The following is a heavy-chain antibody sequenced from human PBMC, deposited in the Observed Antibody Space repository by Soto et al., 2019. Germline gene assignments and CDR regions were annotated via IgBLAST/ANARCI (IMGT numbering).Heavy chain of an antibody. CDR1: GGSLSGYY. V-gene: IGHV4-34*01. D-gene: IGHD5-12*01. Sequence: QVQLQQWGAGLLKPSETLSLNCAVTGGSLSGYYWCWIRQPPGKGLERIGEVKDGGHTNYSPSLRGRVTISSDPSNNQFSHRLISVTAADTGVYYCARGLEGVVATHWGQGSLVTVSS. CDR3: ARGLEGVVATH. J-gene: IGHJ4*02. CDR2: VKDGGHT.